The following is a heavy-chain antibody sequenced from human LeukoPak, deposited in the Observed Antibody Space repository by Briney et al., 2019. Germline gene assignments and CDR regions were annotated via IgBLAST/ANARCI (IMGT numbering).Heavy chain of an antibody. D-gene: IGHD3-22*01. Sequence: GRSLRLSCAASGFTFDDYAMHWVRQAPGKGLERLSGISWNSGSIGYADSVKGRFTISRDNAKNSLYLQMNSLRAEDMALYYCAKDMNYYDSSGYDYWGQGTLVTVSS. V-gene: IGHV3-9*03. CDR2: ISWNSGSI. CDR1: GFTFDDYA. J-gene: IGHJ4*02. CDR3: AKDMNYYDSSGYDY.